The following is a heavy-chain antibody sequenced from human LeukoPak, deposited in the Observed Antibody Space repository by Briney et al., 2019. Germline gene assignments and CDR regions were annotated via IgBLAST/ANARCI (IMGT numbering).Heavy chain of an antibody. J-gene: IGHJ4*02. CDR3: AKDRSAARPTYYFDY. CDR1: GFTFSSYG. V-gene: IGHV3-NL1*01. Sequence: GGSLRLSCAASGFTFSSYGMHWVRQAPGKGLEWISYISNSGSDISYADSVKGRFTISRDNSKNTLYLQMNSLRAEDTAVYYCAKDRSAARPTYYFDYWGQGTLVTVSS. CDR2: ISNSGSDI. D-gene: IGHD6-6*01.